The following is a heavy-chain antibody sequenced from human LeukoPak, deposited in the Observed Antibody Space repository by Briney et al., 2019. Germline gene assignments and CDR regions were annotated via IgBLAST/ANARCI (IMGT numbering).Heavy chain of an antibody. V-gene: IGHV3-23*01. CDR3: AREDYYYYDSSGYYSRPFQH. J-gene: IGHJ1*01. CDR2: ISGSGDNT. D-gene: IGHD3-22*01. Sequence: GGSLRLSCAASGFTFSSYAMTWVRQAPGKGLESVSAISGSGDNTYYADSVKGRFTISRDNAKNSLYLQMNSLRAEDTAVYYCAREDYYYYDSSGYYSRPFQHWGQGTLVTVSS. CDR1: GFTFSSYA.